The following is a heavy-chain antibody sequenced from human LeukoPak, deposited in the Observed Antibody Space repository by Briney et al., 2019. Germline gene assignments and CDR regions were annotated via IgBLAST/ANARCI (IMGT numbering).Heavy chain of an antibody. J-gene: IGHJ5*02. CDR1: GYSINNGYN. V-gene: IGHV4-38-2*02. Sequence: SETLSLTCSVSGYSINNGYNWGWVRQPPGKGLECIGSISHIGSTYYNPSLESRVTISLDTSKNQFSLELSSVTAADTAVYYCARTYINFNICFDPWGQGTLVTVSS. D-gene: IGHD4-11*01. CDR2: ISHIGST. CDR3: ARTYINFNICFDP.